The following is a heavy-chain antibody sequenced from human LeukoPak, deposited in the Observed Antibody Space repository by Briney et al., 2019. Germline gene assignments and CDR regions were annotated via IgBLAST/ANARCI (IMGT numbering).Heavy chain of an antibody. D-gene: IGHD4-17*01. CDR1: GYTFTNYY. CDR3: ARTPTVTPTKRYFDY. Sequence: SVKVSCKASGYTFTNYYMHWVRQAPGQGLEWMGIINPSGGSTSYAQKFQGRVTMTRDTSTSTVYMELSSLRSEDTAVYYCARTPTVTPTKRYFDYWGQGTLVTVSS. CDR2: INPSGGST. J-gene: IGHJ4*02. V-gene: IGHV1-46*01.